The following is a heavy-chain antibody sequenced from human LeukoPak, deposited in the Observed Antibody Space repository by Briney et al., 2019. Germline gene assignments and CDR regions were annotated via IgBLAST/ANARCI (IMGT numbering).Heavy chain of an antibody. D-gene: IGHD2-15*01. V-gene: IGHV3-23*01. Sequence: PGGSLRLSCAASGFTFSSYAMSWVRKAPGKGLEWVSAISGSGGSTYYADSVKGRFTISRDNSKNTLYLQMNSLRAEDTAVYYCAKALGGGNYYDYWGQGTLVTVSS. CDR3: AKALGGGNYYDY. CDR2: ISGSGGST. CDR1: GFTFSSYA. J-gene: IGHJ4*02.